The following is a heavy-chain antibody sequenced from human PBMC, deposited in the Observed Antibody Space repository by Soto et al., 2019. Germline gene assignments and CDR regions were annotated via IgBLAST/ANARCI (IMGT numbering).Heavy chain of an antibody. V-gene: IGHV3-73*01. CDR2: IRDRAYTYAT. D-gene: IGHD3-10*01. Sequence: EVLLVESGGGVVHPGGSLKLSCVASGFVFKDSSIHWVRQASGKGLGWVGRIRDRAYTYATAYTASVKGRFTISRDDSTNTAYLQMNSVRTEDTAIYYCTRLISAAQDYWGQGTLVTVSS. CDR1: GFVFKDSS. J-gene: IGHJ4*02. CDR3: TRLISAAQDY.